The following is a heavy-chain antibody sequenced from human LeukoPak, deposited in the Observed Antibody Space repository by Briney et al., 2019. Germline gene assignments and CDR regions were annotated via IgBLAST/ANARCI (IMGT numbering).Heavy chain of an antibody. J-gene: IGHJ4*02. D-gene: IGHD3-22*01. CDR2: ISSSSSYI. Sequence: GGSLKLSCAASGFTFSSYSMNWVRQAPGRGLEWVSSISSSSSYIYYADSVKGRFTISRDNAKNSLYLQMNSLRAEDTAVYYCARDTGAYYDSGGLDYWGQGTLVTVSS. CDR3: ARDTGAYYDSGGLDY. CDR1: GFTFSSYS. V-gene: IGHV3-21*01.